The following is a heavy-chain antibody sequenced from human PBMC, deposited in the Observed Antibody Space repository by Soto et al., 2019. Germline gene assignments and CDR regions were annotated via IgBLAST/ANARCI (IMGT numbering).Heavy chain of an antibody. Sequence: QVQLQESGPGLVKPSETLSLTCTVSGGSIRSYYGSWIRQPPGKGLEWIGYIYYSGSTNYNPSLKSRVTISVDTSKNQFSLKLSSVTAADTAVYYCARVWGYAFDYWGQGTLVTVSS. D-gene: IGHD3-16*01. CDR2: IYYSGST. CDR3: ARVWGYAFDY. V-gene: IGHV4-59*01. CDR1: GGSIRSYY. J-gene: IGHJ4*02.